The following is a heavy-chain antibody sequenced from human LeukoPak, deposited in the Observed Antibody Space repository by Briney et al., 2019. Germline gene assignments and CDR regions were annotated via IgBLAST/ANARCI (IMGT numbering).Heavy chain of an antibody. V-gene: IGHV3-30*18. J-gene: IGHJ4*02. CDR2: ISYDGTNK. CDR1: GFTFSSYG. D-gene: IGHD3-22*01. Sequence: PGRSLRLSCAASGFTFSSYGMHWVRLAPGKGLEWVAAISYDGTNKYYTNSVKGQFTISRDNSKNTLYLQMNSLRAEDTAVYYCAKDNYYDSSVFVDYWGQGTLVTVSS. CDR3: AKDNYYDSSVFVDY.